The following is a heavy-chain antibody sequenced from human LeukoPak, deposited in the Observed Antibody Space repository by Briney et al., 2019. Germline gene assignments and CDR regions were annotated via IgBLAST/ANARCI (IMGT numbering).Heavy chain of an antibody. CDR2: ITTSNGNT. CDR1: GYTFTLYG. CDR3: ARYRSGDVDY. J-gene: IGHJ4*02. Sequence: ASVKVSCKASGYTFTLYGISWVRQARGQGLEWMGWITTSNGNTNYVQNIQGRVSMTTDTFTNTAYMELRSLRSDDTAVYYCARYRSGDVDYWGQGTLVTVSS. D-gene: IGHD6-19*01. V-gene: IGHV1-18*04.